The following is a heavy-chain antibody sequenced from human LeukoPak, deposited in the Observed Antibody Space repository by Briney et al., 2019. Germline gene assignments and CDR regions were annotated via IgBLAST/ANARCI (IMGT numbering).Heavy chain of an antibody. CDR3: ARWDYGDYVVDY. V-gene: IGHV5-51*01. J-gene: IGHJ4*02. CDR2: IYPGDSDT. CDR1: GYSFTSYW. Sequence: GESLKISCKGSGYSFTSYWIGWVRQLPGKGLEWMGIIYPGDSDTRYSASFKGRFTISADKSNSTAYLQWSSLKASDTAMYYCARWDYGDYVVDYWGQGTLVTVSS. D-gene: IGHD4-17*01.